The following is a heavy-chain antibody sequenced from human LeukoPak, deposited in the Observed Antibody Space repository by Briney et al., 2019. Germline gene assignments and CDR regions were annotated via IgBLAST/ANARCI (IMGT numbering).Heavy chain of an antibody. CDR2: ITPNGFTQ. Sequence: PGGSLRLSYVVSGFTLQSYAMSWVRQAPGKGPEWVSCITPNGFTQYTADSVKGRFTISRDNSKNTLYLEMNSLRVEDTAVYFCAKSPTTMVTPLASWGQGTLVTVSS. CDR3: AKSPTTMVTPLAS. CDR1: GFTLQSYA. D-gene: IGHD4-23*01. V-gene: IGHV3-23*01. J-gene: IGHJ5*02.